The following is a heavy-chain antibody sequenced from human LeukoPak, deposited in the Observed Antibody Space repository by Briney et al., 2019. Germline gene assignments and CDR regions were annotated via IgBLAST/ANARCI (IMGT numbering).Heavy chain of an antibody. J-gene: IGHJ6*03. Sequence: GGSLRLSCAASGFTFSDYYMSWIRQAPGKGLEWVSYISSSGSTIYYADSVKGRFTISRDNAKNSLYLQMNSLRAEDTAVYYCARGEYDFWSGYYTAYYYMDVWGKGTTVTVSS. CDR1: GFTFSDYY. CDR3: ARGEYDFWSGYYTAYYYMDV. V-gene: IGHV3-11*04. D-gene: IGHD3-3*01. CDR2: ISSSGSTI.